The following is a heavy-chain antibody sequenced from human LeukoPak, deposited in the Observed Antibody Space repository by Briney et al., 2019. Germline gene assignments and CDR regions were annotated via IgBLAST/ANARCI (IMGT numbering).Heavy chain of an antibody. V-gene: IGHV4-61*01. Sequence: SETLSLTCSVSGDSVSSGHSYWSWIRQPPGKGLQWIGYIHNSGTTNYNPSLKSRVTISEDTSKNQAPLKLNSVTAADTAVYYCTRGGWWEAWGQGTLVTVSS. J-gene: IGHJ5*02. D-gene: IGHD2-15*01. CDR3: TRGGWWEA. CDR1: GDSVSSGHSY. CDR2: IHNSGTT.